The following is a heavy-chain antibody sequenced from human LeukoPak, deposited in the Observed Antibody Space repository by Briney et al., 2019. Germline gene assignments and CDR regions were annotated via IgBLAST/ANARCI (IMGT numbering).Heavy chain of an antibody. V-gene: IGHV3-30*02. J-gene: IGHJ4*02. CDR1: GFTFSSYG. D-gene: IGHD2-2*03. CDR2: IRYDGSNK. Sequence: GGSLRLSCAASGFTFSSYGMHWVRQAPGKGLEWVAFIRYDGSNKYYADSVKGRFTISRDNSKNTLYLQMNSLRAEDTAVYYCAKVGIVVVPAAEGGDYWGQGTLVTVSS. CDR3: AKVGIVVVPAAEGGDY.